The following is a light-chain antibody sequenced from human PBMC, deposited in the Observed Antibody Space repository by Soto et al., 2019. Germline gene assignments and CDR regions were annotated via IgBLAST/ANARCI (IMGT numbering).Light chain of an antibody. CDR1: QGISND. CDR3: LEDDNFPYT. V-gene: IGKV1-6*01. J-gene: IGKJ2*01. CDR2: AAS. Sequence: AIRMTQSPSSLSASVGDRVTITCRASQGISNDFAWYQQKPGKAPKLLIYAASSLQSGVPPRFSRSGSGTDFTLTISSLQPEDFAAYFCLEDDNFPYTFGQGTKLEIK.